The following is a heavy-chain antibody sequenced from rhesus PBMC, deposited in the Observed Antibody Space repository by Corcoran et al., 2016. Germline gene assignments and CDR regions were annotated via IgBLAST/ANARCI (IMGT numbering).Heavy chain of an antibody. CDR2: VSGYSGST. J-gene: IGHJ5-2*02. Sequence: QVQLQESGPGLVKPSETLSLTCSVSGISITPNYWSWIRQSPGKGQEWIGYVSGYSGSTSYNPSLNNRVTISKATSENQFYLRLNSMTAADTAVDYCARDAVSLDVWGRGLLVTVSS. V-gene: IGHV4-147*01. CDR3: ARDAVSLDV. CDR1: GISITPNY.